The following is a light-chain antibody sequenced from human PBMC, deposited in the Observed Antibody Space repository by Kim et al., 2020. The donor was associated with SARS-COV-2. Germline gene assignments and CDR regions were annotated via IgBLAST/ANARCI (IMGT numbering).Light chain of an antibody. CDR1: QSVSNN. J-gene: IGKJ2*01. CDR3: HQYKDWPPGET. Sequence: EIVMTQSPATLSVSPGERATLSCRASQSVSNNLAWYQHKPGQPPRLRIYGASTRATGVPDRFSGSGSGTDFTLSVSSLQSEDFAIYYCHQYKDWPPGETVGQGTKLEI. CDR2: GAS. V-gene: IGKV3-15*01.